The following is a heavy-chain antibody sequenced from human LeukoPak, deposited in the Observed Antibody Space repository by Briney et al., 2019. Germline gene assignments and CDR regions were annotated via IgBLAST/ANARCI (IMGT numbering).Heavy chain of an antibody. CDR3: AKDFSV. J-gene: IGHJ4*02. Sequence: GGSLRLSCAASGFTFSNYWMTWVRQAPGKGLEWVSFISGSTTTTYYSDSVKGRFTISRDNAKNSLFLQMNSLRDEDTAVYYCAKDFSVWGQGTLLTVSS. D-gene: IGHD5/OR15-5a*01. CDR1: GFTFSNYW. CDR2: ISGSTTTT. V-gene: IGHV3-48*02.